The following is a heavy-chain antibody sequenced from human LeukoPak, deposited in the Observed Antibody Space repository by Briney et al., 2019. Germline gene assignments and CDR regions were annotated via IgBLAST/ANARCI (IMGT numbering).Heavy chain of an antibody. CDR2: IYTSGST. CDR1: GGSISSGSYY. D-gene: IGHD3/OR15-3a*01. V-gene: IGHV4-61*02. J-gene: IGHJ3*02. Sequence: SETLSLTCTVSGGSISSGSYYWSWVRQPAGKGLEWIGRIYTSGSTNYNPSLKSRVTISVDTSKNQFSLKLSSVTAADTAVYYCARSSWTEEGHAFDIWGQGTMVTVSS. CDR3: ARSSWTEEGHAFDI.